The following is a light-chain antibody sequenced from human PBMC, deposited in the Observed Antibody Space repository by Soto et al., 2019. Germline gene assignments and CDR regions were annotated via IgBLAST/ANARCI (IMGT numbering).Light chain of an antibody. J-gene: IGKJ1*01. Sequence: DIQLTQSPSSLSASVGDRVTFTCRASQDISHFLAWYQQRPGEVPRLLIYRASTLQSGVPSRFSGSGFGTDFTLTITSLQPEDVATYYCQKYNKDSPATFGPGTKVEIK. V-gene: IGKV1-27*01. CDR2: RAS. CDR3: QKYNKDSPAT. CDR1: QDISHF.